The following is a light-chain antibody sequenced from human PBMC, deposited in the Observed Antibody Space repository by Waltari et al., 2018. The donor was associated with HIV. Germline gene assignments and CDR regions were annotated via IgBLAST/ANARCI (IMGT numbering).Light chain of an antibody. J-gene: IGKJ1*01. CDR3: QHYGGSPRT. CDR1: HSVSGNY. CDR2: DAS. V-gene: IGKV3D-20*01. Sequence: MGLTQSPAPLSLSPGKGATLSCGASHSVSGNYLAWYQQRPGLAPRLLISDASTRATGIPDRFSGSGSGTDFTLTISRLEPEDFAVYYCQHYGGSPRTFGQGTKVEVK.